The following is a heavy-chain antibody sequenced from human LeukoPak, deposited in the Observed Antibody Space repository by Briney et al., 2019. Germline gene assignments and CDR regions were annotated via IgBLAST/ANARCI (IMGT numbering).Heavy chain of an antibody. Sequence: GGSLRLSCAASGFTFSGYWMRWVRQAPGKGLVWVSRINSDGYSITYADSVKGRFTISRDNAKNTLYLQMNSLIAEDTAVYFCTRAGYSSGFDSWGQGTLVTVSS. CDR2: INSDGYSI. D-gene: IGHD6-19*01. CDR1: GFTFSGYW. CDR3: TRAGYSSGFDS. V-gene: IGHV3-74*03. J-gene: IGHJ5*01.